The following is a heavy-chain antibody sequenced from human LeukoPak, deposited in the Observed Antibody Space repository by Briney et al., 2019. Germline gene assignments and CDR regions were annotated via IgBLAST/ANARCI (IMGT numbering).Heavy chain of an antibody. CDR1: GFTFSSYW. V-gene: IGHV3-74*01. CDR3: AKDQYYSYDILTGYYSQGFDY. CDR2: INSDGSST. Sequence: GGSLRLSCAASGFTFSSYWMHWVRQAPGKGLVWVSRINSDGSSTSYADSVKGRFAISRDNAKNTLYLQMNSLRAEDTAVYYCAKDQYYSYDILTGYYSQGFDYWGQGTLVTVSS. J-gene: IGHJ4*02. D-gene: IGHD3-9*01.